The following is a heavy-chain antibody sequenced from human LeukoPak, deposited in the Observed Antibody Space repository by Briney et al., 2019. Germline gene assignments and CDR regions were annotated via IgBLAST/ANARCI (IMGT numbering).Heavy chain of an antibody. CDR2: ISSSGDTI. CDR1: GFTFSDYY. V-gene: IGHV3-11*04. CDR3: ARSLRNAFDI. D-gene: IGHD3-3*01. Sequence: PGGSLRLSCAASGFTFSDYYMSWIRQAPGEGLEWISYISSSGDTIFYADSVKGRFTISRDNAKNSLYLQMNSLRAEDTAVYYCARSLRNAFDIWGQGTMVTVSS. J-gene: IGHJ3*02.